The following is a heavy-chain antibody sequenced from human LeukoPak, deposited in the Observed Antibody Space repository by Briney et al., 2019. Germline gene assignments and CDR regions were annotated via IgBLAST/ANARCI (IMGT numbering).Heavy chain of an antibody. J-gene: IGHJ4*02. D-gene: IGHD5-24*01. CDR3: ARSAVSRLDGYNSFDY. V-gene: IGHV1-46*01. Sequence: ASVRVSCKASGYTFTSYYMHWVRQAPGQGLEWMGIINPSGGSTSYAQKFQGRVTMTRDMSTSTVYMELSSLRSEDTAVYYCARSAVSRLDGYNSFDYWGQGTLDTVSS. CDR1: GYTFTSYY. CDR2: INPSGGST.